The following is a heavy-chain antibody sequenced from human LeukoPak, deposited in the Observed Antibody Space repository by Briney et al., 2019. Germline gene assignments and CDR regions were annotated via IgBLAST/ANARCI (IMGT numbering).Heavy chain of an antibody. Sequence: GASVKVSCKASGYTFTSYGISWVRQAPGQGLEWMGWISAYKGNTNYAQKLKGRITMTTDTSTSTAYMELRSLKPDDTAVYYCAISPRGIVGAPQRDFDYWGQGTLVTVSS. V-gene: IGHV1-18*01. D-gene: IGHD1-26*01. CDR1: GYTFTSYG. J-gene: IGHJ4*02. CDR3: AISPRGIVGAPQRDFDY. CDR2: ISAYKGNT.